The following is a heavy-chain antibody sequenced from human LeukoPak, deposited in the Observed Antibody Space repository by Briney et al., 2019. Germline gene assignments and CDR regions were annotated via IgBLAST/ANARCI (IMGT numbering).Heavy chain of an antibody. CDR1: GGSISSYY. J-gene: IGHJ3*02. CDR3: ARDVLDYDSSYPLDAFDI. V-gene: IGHV4-59*01. D-gene: IGHD3-22*01. Sequence: SETLSLTCTVSGGSISSYYWSWIRQPPGKGLEWIGYIYYSGSTNYNPSLKSRVTISVDTSKNQFSLKLSSVTAADTAVYYCARDVLDYDSSYPLDAFDIWGQGTMVTVSS. CDR2: IYYSGST.